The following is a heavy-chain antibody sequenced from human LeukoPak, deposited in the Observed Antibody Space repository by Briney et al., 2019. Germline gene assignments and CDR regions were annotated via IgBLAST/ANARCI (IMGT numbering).Heavy chain of an antibody. CDR2: IIPIFGIA. Sequence: ASVKVSCKASGGTFSSYAISWVRQAPGQGLEWMGRIIPIFGIANYAQKFQGRVTINADKSTSTAYMELSSLRSEDTAVYYCARDTYYYDSSGYQGLFDYWGQGTLVTVSS. J-gene: IGHJ4*02. V-gene: IGHV1-69*04. CDR1: GGTFSSYA. D-gene: IGHD3-22*01. CDR3: ARDTYYYDSSGYQGLFDY.